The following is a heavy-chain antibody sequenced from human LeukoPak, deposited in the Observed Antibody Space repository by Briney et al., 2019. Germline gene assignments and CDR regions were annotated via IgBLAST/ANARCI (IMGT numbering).Heavy chain of an antibody. CDR3: ARIGNYSFDY. Sequence: SETLSLTCAVSGGPISRGNWWTWVRQPPGKGLDWIGEIYHSGSTNYNPSLRSRVTISVDKSKNQFSLKLPSVTAADTAVYVCARIGNYSFDYWGQGTLVTVSS. D-gene: IGHD1-1*01. V-gene: IGHV4-4*02. CDR2: IYHSGST. CDR1: GGPISRGNW. J-gene: IGHJ4*02.